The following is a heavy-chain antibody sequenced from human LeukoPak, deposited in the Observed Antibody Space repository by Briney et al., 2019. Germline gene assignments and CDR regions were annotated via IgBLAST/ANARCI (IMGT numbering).Heavy chain of an antibody. Sequence: VASVKVFYKASGYTFNGYGINWVRQAPGQGLEWLGWISPYKGTPYYTQQVQGRVTLTIDTSTSTAHMELRSLRSDDTAVYYCARADGGYYYYYMDVWGKGTTVTVSS. D-gene: IGHD3-10*01. J-gene: IGHJ6*03. CDR1: GYTFNGYG. CDR3: ARADGGYYYYYMDV. CDR2: ISPYKGTP. V-gene: IGHV1-18*01.